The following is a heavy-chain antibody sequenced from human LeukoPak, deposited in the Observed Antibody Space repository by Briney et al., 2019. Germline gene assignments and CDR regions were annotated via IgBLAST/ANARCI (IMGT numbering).Heavy chain of an antibody. D-gene: IGHD3-9*01. J-gene: IGHJ6*03. CDR2: INHSGST. V-gene: IGHV4-34*01. CDR3: ARGGYFDWLRYYYYYYMDV. Sequence: SETLSLTCAVYGGSFSGYYWSWIRQPPGKGLEWIGEINHSGSTNYNPSLKSRVTISVDTSKNQFYLKLSSVTAADTAVYYCARGGYFDWLRYYYYYYMDVWGKGTTVTVSS. CDR1: GGSFSGYY.